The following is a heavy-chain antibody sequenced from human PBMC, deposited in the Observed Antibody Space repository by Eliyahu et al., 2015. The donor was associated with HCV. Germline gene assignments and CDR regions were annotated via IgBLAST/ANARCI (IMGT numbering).Heavy chain of an antibody. CDR1: GFPFXSYS. D-gene: IGHD1-26*01. V-gene: IGHV3-48*01. CDR3: ASNEGRSGSGGYYYGMDV. J-gene: IGHJ6*02. CDR2: ISSSSSTI. Sequence: EVQLVESGGGLVQPGGSLXXSCAASGFPFXSYSXNWVRQAPGKGLEWVSYISSSSSTIYYADSVKGRFTISRDNAKNSLYLQMNSLRAEDTAVYYCASNEGRSGSGGYYYGMDVWGQGTTVTVSS.